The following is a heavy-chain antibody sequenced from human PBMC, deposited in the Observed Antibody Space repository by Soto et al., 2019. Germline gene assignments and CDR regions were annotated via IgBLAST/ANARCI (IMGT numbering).Heavy chain of an antibody. J-gene: IGHJ5*02. CDR2: IYHSGST. V-gene: IGHV4-30-2*01. Sequence: QLQLQESGSGLVKPSQTLSLTCAVSGGPISSGGYSWSWIRQPPGKGLEWIGYIYHSGSTYYNPSLKSRLNITEDSSKHQYSLKHSSATTAHTAVYYCASAQLEAAYHWGHGTLVTVYS. CDR3: ASAQLEAAYH. CDR1: GGPISSGGYS. D-gene: IGHD6-13*01.